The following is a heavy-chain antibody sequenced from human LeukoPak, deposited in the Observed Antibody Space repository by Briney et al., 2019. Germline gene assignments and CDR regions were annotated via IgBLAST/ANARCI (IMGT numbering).Heavy chain of an antibody. Sequence: GGSLRLSCAASGFTFRVYAMHWVRRAPGKGLEWVAIISYDGSNKYYADSVKGRFTISRDNSKNTLYLEMNSLRAEDTAVYYCARAPSNSWHLFDLWGQGTMVTVSS. CDR2: ISYDGSNK. J-gene: IGHJ3*01. D-gene: IGHD2-2*01. CDR1: GFTFRVYA. V-gene: IGHV3-30-3*01. CDR3: ARAPSNSWHLFDL.